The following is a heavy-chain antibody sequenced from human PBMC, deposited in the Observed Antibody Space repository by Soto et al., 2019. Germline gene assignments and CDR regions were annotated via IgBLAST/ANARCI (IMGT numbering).Heavy chain of an antibody. CDR3: ARGKRTRYYDSSGYYFHFDY. D-gene: IGHD3-22*01. V-gene: IGHV3-30-3*01. Sequence: GGSLRLSCAASGFTFSSYAMHWVRQAPGEGLEWVAVISYDGSNKYYADSVKGRFTISRDNSKNTLYLQMNSLRAEDTAVYYCARGKRTRYYDSSGYYFHFDYWGQGTLVTVSS. CDR1: GFTFSSYA. CDR2: ISYDGSNK. J-gene: IGHJ4*02.